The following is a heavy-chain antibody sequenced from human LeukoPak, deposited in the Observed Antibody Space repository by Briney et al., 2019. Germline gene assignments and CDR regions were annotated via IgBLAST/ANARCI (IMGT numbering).Heavy chain of an antibody. J-gene: IGHJ4*02. D-gene: IGHD2-2*01. V-gene: IGHV3-30*18. CDR1: GFTFRSYG. Sequence: GGSLRLSCAASGFTFRSYGMHWVRQAPGKGLEWVAVISYDGSNKYYADSVKGRFTISRDNSKNTLYLQMNSLRAEDRAVYYCAKDSLRTVPKASFDYWGQGTLVTVSS. CDR2: ISYDGSNK. CDR3: AKDSLRTVPKASFDY.